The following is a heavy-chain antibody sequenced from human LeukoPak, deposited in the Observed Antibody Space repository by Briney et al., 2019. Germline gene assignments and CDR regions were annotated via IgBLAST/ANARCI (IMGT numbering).Heavy chain of an antibody. CDR3: ARDNYYDSSGYYWFDP. Sequence: GASVKVSCKASGGTFSSYAISWVRQAPGQGLEWMGRIIPILGIANYAQKFQGRVTITADKSTSTAYMELSSLRSEDTAVYYCARDNYYDSSGYYWFDPWGQGTLVTVSS. CDR1: GGTFSSYA. CDR2: IIPILGIA. D-gene: IGHD3-22*01. V-gene: IGHV1-69*04. J-gene: IGHJ5*02.